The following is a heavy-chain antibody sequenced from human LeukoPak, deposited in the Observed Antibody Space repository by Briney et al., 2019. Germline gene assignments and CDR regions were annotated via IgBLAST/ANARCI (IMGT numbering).Heavy chain of an antibody. V-gene: IGHV4-34*01. CDR2: INHSGST. D-gene: IGHD2-15*01. CDR1: SESFSSYY. CDR3: AREDREVVSATLFDY. J-gene: IGHJ4*02. Sequence: TSETLSLTCAVSSESFSSYYWTWIRQPPGKGLEWIGEINHSGSTSYNPSLKSRVTISVGTSKKQFSLNLSSVTAADTAVYYCAREDREVVSATLFDYWGQGTLVTVSS.